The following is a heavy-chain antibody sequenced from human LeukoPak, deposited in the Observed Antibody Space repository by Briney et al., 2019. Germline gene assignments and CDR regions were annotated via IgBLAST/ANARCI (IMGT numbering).Heavy chain of an antibody. CDR2: ISGSGGST. D-gene: IGHD3-10*01. CDR1: GFTFSSYW. J-gene: IGHJ4*02. V-gene: IGHV3-23*01. Sequence: PGGSLRLSCAASGFTFSSYWMSWVRQAPGKGLEWVSAISGSGGSTYYADSVKGRFTISRDNSKNTLYLQMNSLRAEDTAVYYCAKQGMVRGVHFDYWGQGTLVTVSS. CDR3: AKQGMVRGVHFDY.